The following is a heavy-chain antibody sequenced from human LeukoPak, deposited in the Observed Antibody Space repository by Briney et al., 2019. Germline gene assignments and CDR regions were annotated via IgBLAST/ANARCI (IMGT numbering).Heavy chain of an antibody. CDR3: ARRRSQSKVGANPKDAFEI. CDR1: GGSISSGGYY. J-gene: IGHJ3*02. V-gene: IGHV4-31*03. D-gene: IGHD1-26*01. CDR2: IYYSGST. Sequence: ASETLSLTCTVSGGSISSGGYYWSWIRQHPGKGLEWIGYIYYSGSTYYNPSLKSRVAIALDKSKNQFSLNLSSVTAADTALYFCARRRSQSKVGANPKDAFEIWGQGTLVTVSS.